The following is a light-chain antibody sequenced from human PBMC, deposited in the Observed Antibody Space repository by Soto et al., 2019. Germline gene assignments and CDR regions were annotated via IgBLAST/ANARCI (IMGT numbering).Light chain of an antibody. Sequence: EIVLTQSPGTLSLSPGERATLSCRASQSVSSSYLAWYQQKAGQAPRLLIYGASNRATGIPARFSGSGSGTDFTLTISRLEPEDFAVYYCQQYDSPWTFGQGTKVDI. J-gene: IGKJ1*01. V-gene: IGKV3-20*01. CDR3: QQYDSPWT. CDR1: QSVSSSY. CDR2: GAS.